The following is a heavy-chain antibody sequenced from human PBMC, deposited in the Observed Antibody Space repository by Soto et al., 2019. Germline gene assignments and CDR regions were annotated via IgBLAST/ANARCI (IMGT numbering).Heavy chain of an antibody. D-gene: IGHD6-19*01. V-gene: IGHV4-31*03. J-gene: IGHJ4*02. CDR3: ARARAVAGTGVEY. CDR1: GGSIGSGGYY. CDR2: IYYSGST. Sequence: SETLSLTCTVSGGSIGSGGYYWSWIRHHPGKGLEWIGYIYYSGSTYYNPSLKSRVTISVDTSKNQFSLKLSSVTAADTAVYYCARARAVAGTGVEYWGQGTRVTVSS.